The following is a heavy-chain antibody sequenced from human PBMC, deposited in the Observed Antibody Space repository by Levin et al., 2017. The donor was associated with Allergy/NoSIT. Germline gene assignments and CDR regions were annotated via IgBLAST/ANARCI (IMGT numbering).Heavy chain of an antibody. V-gene: IGHV5-51*01. D-gene: IGHD1-26*01. CDR2: IYLGDSET. CDR1: GETFTRYW. Sequence: GESLKISCKGSGETFTRYWVGWVRQMPGKGLEWMAIIYLGDSETRYSPSFQGQVTISADKSITTAYLQGSSLKASDTAIYYCARHREGPRGSGDGMDVWGQGTTVTVSS. J-gene: IGHJ6*02. CDR3: ARHREGPRGSGDGMDV.